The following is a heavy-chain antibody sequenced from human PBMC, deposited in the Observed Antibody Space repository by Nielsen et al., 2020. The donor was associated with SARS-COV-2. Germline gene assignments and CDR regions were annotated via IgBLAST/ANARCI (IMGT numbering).Heavy chain of an antibody. CDR3: VRDRRARNNYFDY. CDR1: AGSISSGDYY. CDR2: IYYSGST. D-gene: IGHD2/OR15-2a*01. J-gene: IGHJ4*02. V-gene: IGHV4-30-4*01. Sequence: AQTLSLTCTVSAGSISSGDYYWTSIRQPPGKGLVWIGNIYYSGSTSSNPSLKSRVTISRATSRNQFSLILSSVTAADTAVYYCVRDRRARNNYFDYWGQGTLVTVSS.